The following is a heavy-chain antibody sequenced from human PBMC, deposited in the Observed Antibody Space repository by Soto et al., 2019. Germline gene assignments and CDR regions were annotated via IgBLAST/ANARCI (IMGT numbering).Heavy chain of an antibody. V-gene: IGHV3-15*02. Sequence: EVRLVESGGALVKPGGSLRLSCAASGFTFSNAWMNWFRQAPGKGLEWIGRIKTKVDGGTVEYAAPVNVRFTISRDDSKNTLYLQMNSLKVEDKAVYFCTSDLALRHNNSYCAMDVWGRGTTVTVSS. CDR2: IKTKVDGGTV. CDR1: GFTFSNAW. CDR3: TSDLALRHNNSYCAMDV. J-gene: IGHJ6*02. D-gene: IGHD1-1*01.